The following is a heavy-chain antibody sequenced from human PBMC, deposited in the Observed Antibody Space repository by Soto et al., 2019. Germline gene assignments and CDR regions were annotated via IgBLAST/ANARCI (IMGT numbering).Heavy chain of an antibody. D-gene: IGHD2-15*01. CDR2: ISPSTSHI. J-gene: IGHJ6*02. CDR1: GLTFTPGP. V-gene: IGHV3-21*01. Sequence: EVHLVESGGGLVKPGGSLRLSGAVSGLTFTPGPLNGVAQAPGKGLEWVSPISPSTSHIYYADSVKGRFTISRDNAKNSLFLQMNSLRAEDTAVYYCSGCSGGACHQNYGMDVWGQGTTVTVSS. CDR3: SGCSGGACHQNYGMDV.